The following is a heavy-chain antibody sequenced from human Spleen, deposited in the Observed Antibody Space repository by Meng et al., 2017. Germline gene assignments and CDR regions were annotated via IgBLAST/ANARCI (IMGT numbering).Heavy chain of an antibody. CDR2: LIDGNGNT. CDR1: VYPITSYA. CDR3: ASNGSGGSLDF. D-gene: IGHD2-15*01. J-gene: IGHJ4*02. V-gene: IGHV1-3*01. Sequence: QPVEAGARVKPPGPSVQVSCKASVYPITSYAMMWVSQDPGQRPEGMRWLIDGNGNTKYSPTLQGRLTITRDTSESKVYMELSSMKPEDTAAYYCASNGSGGSLDFWGQGTLVTVSS.